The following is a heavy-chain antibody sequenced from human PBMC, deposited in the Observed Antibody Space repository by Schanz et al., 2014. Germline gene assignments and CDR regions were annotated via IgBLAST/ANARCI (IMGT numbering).Heavy chain of an antibody. J-gene: IGHJ5*01. V-gene: IGHV3-21*04. CDR1: GFIFTSYS. CDR3: AKDFTGSGIFFNS. CDR2: ITSTSRYI. D-gene: IGHD3-10*01. Sequence: EVQLVESGGALVQPGGSLRLSCATSGFIFTSYSMHWVRQAPGKGLEWVSSITSTSRYIYYADSVRGRFTISRDNSRNTLYLQMNSLRAEDTAVYYCAKDFTGSGIFFNSWGQGTLVSVSS.